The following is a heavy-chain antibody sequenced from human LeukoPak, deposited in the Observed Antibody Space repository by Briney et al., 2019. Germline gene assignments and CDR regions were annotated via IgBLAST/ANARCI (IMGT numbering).Heavy chain of an antibody. CDR1: GFIFKSYA. V-gene: IGHV3-23*01. D-gene: IGHD6-13*01. J-gene: IGHJ4*02. Sequence: PGGSLRLSCAASGFIFKSYAMNWVRQAPGKGLEWVSGISGFGGSTYYAASVKGRFTISRDNSGDTLFLHLDSLRVEDTAMYYCARRGGSSWSSFDYWGQGSLVTVSS. CDR2: ISGFGGST. CDR3: ARRGGSSWSSFDY.